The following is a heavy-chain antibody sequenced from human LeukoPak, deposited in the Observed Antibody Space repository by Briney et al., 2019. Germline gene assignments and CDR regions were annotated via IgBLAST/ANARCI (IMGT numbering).Heavy chain of an antibody. CDR3: ARDEIAAAGNSDY. CDR1: GYTFTGYC. CDR2: INPNSGGT. V-gene: IGHV1-2*02. J-gene: IGHJ4*02. Sequence: GASVKVSCKASGYTFTGYCMHWVRQAPGQGLEWMGWINPNSGGTNYAQKFQGRVTMTRDTSISTAYMELSRLRSDDTAVYYCARDEIAAAGNSDYWGQGTLVTVSS. D-gene: IGHD6-13*01.